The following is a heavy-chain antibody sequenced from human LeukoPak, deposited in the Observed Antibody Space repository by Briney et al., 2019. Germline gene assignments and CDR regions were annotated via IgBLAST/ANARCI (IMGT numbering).Heavy chain of an antibody. CDR2: ISWNSGSI. D-gene: IGHD1-26*01. CDR1: GFTFNDYA. V-gene: IGHV3-9*01. CDR3: AKDMSHGVVGAPLDY. J-gene: IGHJ4*02. Sequence: PGGSLRLSCAASGFTFNDYAMHWVRQAPGKGLEWVSGISWNSGSIGYADSVKGRFTISRDNAKNSLYLQMNSLRAEDTALYYCAKDMSHGVVGAPLDYWGQGTLVTVSS.